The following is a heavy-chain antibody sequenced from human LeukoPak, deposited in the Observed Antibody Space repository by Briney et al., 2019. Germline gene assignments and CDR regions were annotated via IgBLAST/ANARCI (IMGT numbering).Heavy chain of an antibody. CDR1: GFTLTSYA. D-gene: IGHD3-3*01. CDR2: LKQEGRKK. V-gene: IGHV3-7*01. Sequence: QPGGSLRLSCAVSGFTLTSYAMSWVRQAPGKGLGWVAYLKQEGRKKYHVPSVEGRCPISRDNAKNTLYPHMNSLRAEDTAVYYCARLRRFLEWYFDYWGQGTRVTVSS. J-gene: IGHJ4*02. CDR3: ARLRRFLEWYFDY.